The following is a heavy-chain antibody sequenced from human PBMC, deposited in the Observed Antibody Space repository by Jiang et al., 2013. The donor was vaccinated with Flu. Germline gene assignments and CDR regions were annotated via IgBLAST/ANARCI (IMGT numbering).Heavy chain of an antibody. V-gene: IGHV5-51*01. J-gene: IGHJ4*02. CDR1: GYTFTNYW. CDR3: ARYGSGWTSYYFDY. CDR2: IYPGDSYT. Sequence: GAEVKKPGESLKISCKGSGYTFTNYWIGWVRQMPGKGLEWMGIIYPGDSYTKYSPSFQGQVTISADKSIRTSYLKWSSLKASDTAMYYCARYGSGWTSYYFDYWGQGTLVTVSS. D-gene: IGHD6-19*01.